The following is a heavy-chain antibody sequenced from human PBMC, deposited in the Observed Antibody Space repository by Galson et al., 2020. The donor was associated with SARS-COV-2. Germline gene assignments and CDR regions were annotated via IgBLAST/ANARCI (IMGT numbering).Heavy chain of an antibody. V-gene: IGHV3-30*04. CDR1: GFTFSSYA. Sequence: GGSLRLSCAASGFTFSSYAMHWVRQAPGKGLEWVAVISYDGSNKYYADSVKGRFTISRDNSKNTLYLQMNSLRAEDTAVYYCARDYGSGERNYYYYYMDVWGKGTTVTISS. D-gene: IGHD3-10*01. CDR3: ARDYGSGERNYYYYYMDV. CDR2: ISYDGSNK. J-gene: IGHJ6*03.